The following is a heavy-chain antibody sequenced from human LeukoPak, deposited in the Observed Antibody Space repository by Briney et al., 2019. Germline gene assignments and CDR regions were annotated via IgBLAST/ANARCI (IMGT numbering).Heavy chain of an antibody. CDR2: VNHSGST. V-gene: IGHV4-34*01. CDR1: GGSFSGYY. J-gene: IGHJ4*02. D-gene: IGHD3-10*01. Sequence: SETLSLTCAVYGGSFSGYYWSWIRQPPGKGLEWIGEVNHSGSTNYNPSLKSRVTILVDTSKNQFSLKLSSVTAADTAVYYCARVGYYYGSGSRSDYWGQGTLVTVSS. CDR3: ARVGYYYGSGSRSDY.